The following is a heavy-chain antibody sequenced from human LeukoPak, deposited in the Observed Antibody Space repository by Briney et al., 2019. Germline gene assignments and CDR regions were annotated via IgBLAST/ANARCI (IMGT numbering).Heavy chain of an antibody. Sequence: GGSLRLSCAASGFTFSGYGMHWPRQAPGKGLEWVAFLRYDGSNTYYADSVKGRFTIYRDNSKTTLYLQMNSRRAEDTAVYYCAKDSGVGMATTFSILDIWGQGTMVTMSS. CDR3: AKDSGVGMATTFSILDI. D-gene: IGHD5-24*01. V-gene: IGHV3-30*02. CDR2: LRYDGSNT. J-gene: IGHJ3*02. CDR1: GFTFSGYG.